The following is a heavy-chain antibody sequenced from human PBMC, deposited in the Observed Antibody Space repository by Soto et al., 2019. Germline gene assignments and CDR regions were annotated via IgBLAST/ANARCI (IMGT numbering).Heavy chain of an antibody. CDR1: GFTFSSYW. V-gene: IGHV3-7*01. Sequence: VGSLRLSCAASGFTFSSYWRNWVRQAPGKGLEWVANINQDGNEDNLLDSVKGRFTISRDNAKNSLFLQMNSLRVDDTAVYYCARTGDGHHDFLDYWGQGALVTVS. D-gene: IGHD1-1*01. CDR3: ARTGDGHHDFLDY. CDR2: INQDGNED. J-gene: IGHJ4*02.